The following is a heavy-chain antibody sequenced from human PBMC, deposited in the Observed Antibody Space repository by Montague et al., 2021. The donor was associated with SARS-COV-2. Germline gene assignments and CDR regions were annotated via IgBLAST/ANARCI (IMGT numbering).Heavy chain of an antibody. D-gene: IGHD2-15*01. CDR2: ISYDGNIK. J-gene: IGHJ4*02. CDR3: ARGPHYCSGGDCF. V-gene: IGHV3-30*03. CDR1: GGSISSSS. Sequence: LSLTCTVSGGSISSSSYYWGWIRQAPGKGLEWVAVISYDGNIKNYIDSVKGRFTISRDNSKNTLYLQMNGLRLDDTAVYYCARGPHYCSGGDCFWGQGALVTVSS.